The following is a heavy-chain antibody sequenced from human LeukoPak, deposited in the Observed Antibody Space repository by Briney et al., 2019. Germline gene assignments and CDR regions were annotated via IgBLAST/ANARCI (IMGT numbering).Heavy chain of an antibody. CDR3: ARRAYYDFWSGPRKSDTKNWFDP. V-gene: IGHV4-59*08. J-gene: IGHJ5*02. D-gene: IGHD3-3*01. Sequence: SETLSLTCTVSGGSISSYYWSWIRQPPGKGLEWIGYIYYSGSTNYNPSLKSRVTISVDTSKNQFSLKLSSVTAADTAVYYCARRAYYDFWSGPRKSDTKNWFDPWGQGTLVTVSS. CDR2: IYYSGST. CDR1: GGSISSYY.